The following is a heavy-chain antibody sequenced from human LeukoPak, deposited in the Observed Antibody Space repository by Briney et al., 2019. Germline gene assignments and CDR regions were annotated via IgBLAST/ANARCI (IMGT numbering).Heavy chain of an antibody. V-gene: IGHV4-4*07. Sequence: SETLSLTCTVSGGSISSYYWNWIRQPAGKGLEWIGRIYTSGSTNYNPSLKSRVTMSVDTSKNQFSLKLSSVTAADTAVYYCARFRYSYGYYFDYWGQGTLVTVSS. CDR2: IYTSGST. CDR1: GGSISSYY. D-gene: IGHD5-18*01. J-gene: IGHJ4*02. CDR3: ARFRYSYGYYFDY.